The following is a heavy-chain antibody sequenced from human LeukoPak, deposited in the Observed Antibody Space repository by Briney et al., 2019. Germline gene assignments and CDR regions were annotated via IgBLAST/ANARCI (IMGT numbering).Heavy chain of an antibody. Sequence: SETLSLTCTVSGGSVTSGSYYWSWIRQPPGKGLEWIGHISYSGSTNYNPSLKSRLTISVDSSKNQFSLKLSSVTAADTAVYYCARDYAVRRVYCYFDLWGRGTLVTVSS. CDR1: GGSVTSGSYY. J-gene: IGHJ2*01. CDR3: ARDYAVRRVYCYFDL. V-gene: IGHV4-61*01. D-gene: IGHD3-10*01. CDR2: ISYSGST.